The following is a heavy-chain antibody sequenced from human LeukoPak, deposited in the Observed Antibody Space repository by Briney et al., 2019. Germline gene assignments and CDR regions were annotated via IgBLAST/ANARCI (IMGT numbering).Heavy chain of an antibody. CDR2: FNAGNGDT. J-gene: IGHJ4*02. Sequence: ASVKLSRTSSGSAFTNCVIHWVRQAPGQRPGWMGWFNAGNGDTKYSHHFPGRVTITRDTSASTAYMEMSRLTSEDTALYYCARDDCGDTCYPGVYWGQGNLVTVSS. D-gene: IGHD2-21*01. CDR1: GSAFTNCV. CDR3: ARDDCGDTCYPGVY. V-gene: IGHV1-3*01.